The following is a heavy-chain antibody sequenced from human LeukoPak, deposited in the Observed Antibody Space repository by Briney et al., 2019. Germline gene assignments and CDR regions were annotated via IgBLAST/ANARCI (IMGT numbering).Heavy chain of an antibody. J-gene: IGHJ3*02. CDR1: GGTFSSYA. V-gene: IGHV1-69*04. CDR3: ARDDYGRRENAFDI. D-gene: IGHD4-17*01. CDR2: IIPLFGIA. Sequence: GSSVKVSCKASGGTFSSYAISWVRQAPGQGLEWMGRIIPLFGIANYAQKFQGRVTITADKSTSTAYMELSSLRSEDTAVYYCARDDYGRRENAFDIWGQGTMVTVTS.